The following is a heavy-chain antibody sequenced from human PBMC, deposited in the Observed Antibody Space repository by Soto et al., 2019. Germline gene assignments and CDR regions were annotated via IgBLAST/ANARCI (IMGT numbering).Heavy chain of an antibody. V-gene: IGHV4-34*01. J-gene: IGHJ5*02. CDR1: GGSFSGYY. CDR2: INHSGST. Sequence: PSETLSLTCAVYGGSFSGYYWSWIRQPPGKGLEWIGEINHSGSTNYNPSLKSRVTISVDTSKNQFSLKLSSVTAADTAVYYCASTSPRLRYFDWPFDPWGQGTLVTVSS. D-gene: IGHD3-9*01. CDR3: ASTSPRLRYFDWPFDP.